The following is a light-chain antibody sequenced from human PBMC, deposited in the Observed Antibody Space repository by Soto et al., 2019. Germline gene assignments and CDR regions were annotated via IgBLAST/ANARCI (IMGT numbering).Light chain of an antibody. J-gene: IGLJ1*01. CDR3: SSYTSSSTRV. CDR2: DVS. CDR1: SRDVGGYNY. Sequence: QSALTQPAAGSGCPGQSITISCTGTSRDVGGYNYVSWYQQHPGKAPKLMIYDVSNRPSGVSNRFSGSKSGNTASLTISGLQAEDEADYYCSSYTSSSTRVFGTGTKVTVL. V-gene: IGLV2-14*01.